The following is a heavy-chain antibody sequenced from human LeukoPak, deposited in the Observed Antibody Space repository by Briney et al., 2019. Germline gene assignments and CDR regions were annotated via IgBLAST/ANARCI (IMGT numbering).Heavy chain of an antibody. D-gene: IGHD5-24*01. V-gene: IGHV1-18*01. CDR3: ARDHLEDGYKFLDY. J-gene: IGHJ4*02. CDR2: ISANDGNT. CDR1: GYTFTSYG. Sequence: ASVKVSCKASGYTFTSYGISWVRQAPGQGLEWMGWISANDGNTDYPQKLQGRVTITADESTSTAYMELSSLRSEDTAVYYCARDHLEDGYKFLDYWGQGTLVTVSS.